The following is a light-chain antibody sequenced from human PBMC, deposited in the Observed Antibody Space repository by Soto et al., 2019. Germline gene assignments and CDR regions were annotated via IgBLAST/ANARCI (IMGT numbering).Light chain of an antibody. V-gene: IGLV2-11*01. Sequence: QSALTQPRSVSGSPGQSVTISCTGTSSDVGCYNYVSWYQRHPGQAPKLIISDVTKRPSGVPDRFSGSKSGNTASLTISGLQAEDEAAYDCCSYAGSDILIFGGGTQLTVL. CDR2: DVT. J-gene: IGLJ2*01. CDR1: SSDVGCYNY. CDR3: CSYAGSDILI.